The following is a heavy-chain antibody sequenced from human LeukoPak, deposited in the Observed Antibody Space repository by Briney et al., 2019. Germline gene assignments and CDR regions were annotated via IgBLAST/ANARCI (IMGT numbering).Heavy chain of an antibody. V-gene: IGHV1-2*02. CDR1: GYTFTGYQ. Sequence: ASVKVSCKASGYTFTGYQIHWVRQAPGQGLEWMGWINPNNGATNYAQEFQGRVTMTRDTSIGTAYMELSRLKPDDTALCYCARDYYGSGSYSTDCWGQGTLVTVSS. CDR3: ARDYYGSGSYSTDC. J-gene: IGHJ4*02. CDR2: INPNNGAT. D-gene: IGHD3-10*01.